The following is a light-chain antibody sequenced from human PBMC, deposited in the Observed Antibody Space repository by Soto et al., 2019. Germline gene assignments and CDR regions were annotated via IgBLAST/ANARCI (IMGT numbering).Light chain of an antibody. Sequence: QSALTQPASVSGSPGQSITISCTGSSSDIGSYNLVSWYQQHPDKATKLMIYEVSKRPSGVSNRFSGSKSGNTPSLTISGLQAEDEADYYCCSYAGSRGVVFGGGTKLTVL. V-gene: IGLV2-23*02. CDR1: SSDIGSYNL. CDR2: EVS. CDR3: CSYAGSRGVV. J-gene: IGLJ2*01.